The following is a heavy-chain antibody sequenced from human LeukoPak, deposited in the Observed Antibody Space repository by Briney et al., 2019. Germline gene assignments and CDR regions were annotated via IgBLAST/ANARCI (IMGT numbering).Heavy chain of an antibody. CDR3: TKGSRGYTNYYFDY. V-gene: IGHV3-23*01. D-gene: IGHD5-18*01. Sequence: GGSLRLSCAASGFSFSGYAMSWVPQAPGKGLECVASISGSGASTFYANSVKGRFTISRDNSKNTVHLQMNSLRAEDTAVYYCTKGSRGYTNYYFDYWGQGTLVPVSS. J-gene: IGHJ4*02. CDR2: ISGSGAST. CDR1: GFSFSGYA.